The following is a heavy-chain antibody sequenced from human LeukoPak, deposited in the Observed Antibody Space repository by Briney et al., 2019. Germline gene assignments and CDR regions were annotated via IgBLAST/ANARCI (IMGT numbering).Heavy chain of an antibody. V-gene: IGHV1-2*02. CDR3: ARMYYDILTGYPPRDAFDI. Sequence: ASVKVSCTASGYTFTGYYMPWVRQAPGQGLEWMGWINPNSGGTNYAQKFQGRVTMTRDTSISTAYMELSRLRSDDTAVYYCARMYYDILTGYPPRDAFDIWGQGTMVTVSS. CDR1: GYTFTGYY. J-gene: IGHJ3*02. D-gene: IGHD3-9*01. CDR2: INPNSGGT.